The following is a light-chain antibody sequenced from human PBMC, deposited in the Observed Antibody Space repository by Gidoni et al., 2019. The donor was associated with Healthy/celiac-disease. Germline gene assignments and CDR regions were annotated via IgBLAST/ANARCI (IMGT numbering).Light chain of an antibody. Sequence: EIVLTQSPGTLSLSPGERATLSCRPSQSVSSSYLAWYQQKPGKAPRLLIYGASSRATGIPDRFSGSGSGTDFTLTISRLEPEDFAVYYCQQYGSSPWTFGQGTKVEIK. CDR2: GAS. J-gene: IGKJ1*01. CDR1: QSVSSSY. V-gene: IGKV3-20*01. CDR3: QQYGSSPWT.